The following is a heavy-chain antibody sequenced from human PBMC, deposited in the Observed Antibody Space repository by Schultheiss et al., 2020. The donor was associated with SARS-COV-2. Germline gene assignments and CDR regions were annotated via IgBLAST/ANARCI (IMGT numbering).Heavy chain of an antibody. D-gene: IGHD3-22*01. CDR3: AKDRDYYDSSASYYSYAFDI. CDR2: VSYDGSNK. Sequence: GGSLRLSCAASRFAFSTYGMHWVRQAPGKGLEWVAVVSYDGSNKYYADSVKGRFTISRDNSKNTLYLQMDSLRADDTAVYYCAKDRDYYDSSASYYSYAFDIWGQGTMVTVSS. V-gene: IGHV3-30*18. J-gene: IGHJ3*02. CDR1: RFAFSTYG.